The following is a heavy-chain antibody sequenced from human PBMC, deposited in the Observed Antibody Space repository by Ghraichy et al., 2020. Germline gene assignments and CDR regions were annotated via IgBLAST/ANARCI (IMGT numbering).Heavy chain of an antibody. J-gene: IGHJ4*02. V-gene: IGHV3-74*01. D-gene: IGHD1-26*01. Sequence: ESLNISCAASGFTFSSYWMHWVRQAPGKGLVWVSRINSDGSSTSYADSVKGRFTISRDNAKNTLYLQMNSLRAKDTAVYYCARVGSGSYFFYWGQGTLVTVSS. CDR2: INSDGSST. CDR3: ARVGSGSYFFY. CDR1: GFTFSSYW.